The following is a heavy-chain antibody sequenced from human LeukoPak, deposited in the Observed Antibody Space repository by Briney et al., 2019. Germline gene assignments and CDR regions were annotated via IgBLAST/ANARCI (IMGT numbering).Heavy chain of an antibody. CDR2: IYPDDSDT. V-gene: IGHV5-51*01. Sequence: PGESLKISCKGSGYSFSSNWIGWVRQMPGKGLEWMGIIYPDDSDTRYSPSFQGQVTISADKSISTAYLQRSSLKASDTAMYYCARHPSDSRYCSGGTCYAPLFDYWGQGTLVTVSS. CDR3: ARHPSDSRYCSGGTCYAPLFDY. CDR1: GYSFSSNW. D-gene: IGHD2-15*01. J-gene: IGHJ4*02.